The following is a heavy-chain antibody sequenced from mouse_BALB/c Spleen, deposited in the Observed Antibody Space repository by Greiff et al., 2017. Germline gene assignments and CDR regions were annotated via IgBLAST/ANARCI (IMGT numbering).Heavy chain of an antibody. CDR2: IYPGNVNT. Sequence: QVQLKQSGPELVKPGASVRISCKASGYTFTSYYIHWVKQRPGQGLEWIGWIYPGNVNTKYNEKFKGKATLTADKSSSTAYMQLSSLTSEDSAVYFCAREGSYYYRYFAYWGQGTLVTVSA. CDR1: GYTFTSYY. CDR3: AREGSYYYRYFAY. V-gene: IGHV1S56*01. D-gene: IGHD2-14*01. J-gene: IGHJ3*01.